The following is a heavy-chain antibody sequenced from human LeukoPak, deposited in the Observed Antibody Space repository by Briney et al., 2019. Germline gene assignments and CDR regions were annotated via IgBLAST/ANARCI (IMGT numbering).Heavy chain of an antibody. J-gene: IGHJ6*02. CDR1: GFTLSSYG. Sequence: GGSLRLSCVASGFTLSSYGMHGVRQAPGKGLEWVALMWYDGTNKYYADSVKGRFTISRDNSKNTLFLQMNSVRDEDTAVYYCARYCSGGTCYSGMHVWGQGTAVTVSS. CDR3: ARYCSGGTCYSGMHV. D-gene: IGHD2-15*01. V-gene: IGHV3-33*01. CDR2: MWYDGTNK.